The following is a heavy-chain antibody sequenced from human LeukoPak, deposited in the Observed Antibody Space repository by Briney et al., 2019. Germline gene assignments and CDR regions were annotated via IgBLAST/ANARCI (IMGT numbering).Heavy chain of an antibody. CDR3: ARATYDRSYFYYYVDV. J-gene: IGHJ6*03. CDR1: GGSFSGYY. V-gene: IGHV4-34*01. CDR2: INHSGST. Sequence: PSETLSLTCAVYGGSFSGYYWSWIRQPPGKGLEWIGEINHSGSTNYNPSLKSRVTISVDTSKNQFSLKLSSVTAADTAVYYCARATYDRSYFYYYVDVWGKGTTVTISS. D-gene: IGHD5-12*01.